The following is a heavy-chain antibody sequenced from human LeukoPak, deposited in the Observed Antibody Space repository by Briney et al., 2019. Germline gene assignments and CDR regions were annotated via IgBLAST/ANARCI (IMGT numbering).Heavy chain of an antibody. CDR3: AREGWSGSYYKWFDP. CDR2: IWFDGSNK. J-gene: IGHJ5*02. D-gene: IGHD1-26*01. CDR1: GFTFSSYG. Sequence: PGGSLRLSCAASGFTFSSYGLHWVRQAPGKGLEWVAVIWFDGSNKYYADSVKGRFTISRDTSKNTLYLQMNSLRAEDTAVYYCAREGWSGSYYKWFDPWGQGTLVTVSS. V-gene: IGHV3-33*01.